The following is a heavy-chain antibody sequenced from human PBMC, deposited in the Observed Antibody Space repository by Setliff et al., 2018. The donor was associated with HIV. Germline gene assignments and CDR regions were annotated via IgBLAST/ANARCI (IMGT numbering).Heavy chain of an antibody. D-gene: IGHD5-12*01. V-gene: IGHV1-69*08. CDR2: IIPILATT. CDR3: TFYSGSFDY. J-gene: IGHJ4*02. Sequence: SVKVSCKASGGTFSSYTISWVRQAPGQGLEWVGGIIPILATTNYAQRFQGRITIIADKSTSTAYMELSSLRFEDTAVYYCTFYSGSFDYWGQGSLVTVSS. CDR1: GGTFSSYT.